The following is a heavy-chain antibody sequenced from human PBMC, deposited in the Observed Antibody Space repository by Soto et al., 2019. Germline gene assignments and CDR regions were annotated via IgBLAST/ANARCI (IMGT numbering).Heavy chain of an antibody. V-gene: IGHV4-31*03. D-gene: IGHD2-2*01. CDR2: IYYSGST. Sequence: QVQLQESGPGLVKPSQTLSLTCTVSGGSISSGGYYWSWIRQHPGKGLEWIGYIYYSGSTYYNPSLTSRVTISVDTSKNQFSLKLSSVTAADTAVYYCARGDAVVPAAIPYWGQGTLVTVSS. CDR1: GGSISSGGYY. J-gene: IGHJ4*02. CDR3: ARGDAVVPAAIPY.